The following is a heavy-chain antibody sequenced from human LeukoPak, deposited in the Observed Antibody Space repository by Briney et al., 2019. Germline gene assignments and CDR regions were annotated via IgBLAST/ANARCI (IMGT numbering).Heavy chain of an antibody. D-gene: IGHD3-10*01. Sequence: GPLRLSCAASGFTFSNAWMSWVRQAPGKGLEWVGRIKSKTDGGTTDYAAPVKGRFTISRDDSKNTLYLQMNSLKTEDTAVYYCTTGGTMVRGVNWYFDLWGRGTLVTVSS. CDR1: GFTFSNAW. CDR2: IKSKTDGGTT. CDR3: TTGGTMVRGVNWYFDL. V-gene: IGHV3-15*01. J-gene: IGHJ2*01.